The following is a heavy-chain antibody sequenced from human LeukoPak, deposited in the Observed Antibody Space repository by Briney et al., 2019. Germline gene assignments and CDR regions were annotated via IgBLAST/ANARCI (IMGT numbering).Heavy chain of an antibody. CDR1: GYTFTGYY. D-gene: IGHD6-13*01. J-gene: IGHJ5*02. CDR2: INPNSGGT. V-gene: IGHV1-2*02. CDR3: AREGTGIAAVDNWFDP. Sequence: ASVKVSCKASGYTFTGYYMHWVRQAPGQGLEWMGWINPNSGGTNYAQKFQGRVTMTRDTSISTAYMELSRLRSDDTAVYYCAREGTGIAAVDNWFDPWGQGTLVTVSS.